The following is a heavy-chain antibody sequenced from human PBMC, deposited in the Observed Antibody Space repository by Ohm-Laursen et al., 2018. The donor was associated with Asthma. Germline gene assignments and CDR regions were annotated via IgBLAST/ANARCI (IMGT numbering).Heavy chain of an antibody. J-gene: IGHJ4*02. Sequence: SLRLSCAASGFTFSSHAMSWARQAPGKGLEWVAGIGPTGRATYYVDSVKGRFTISRDDSKNTLFLQLNSLRAEDTAVYYCAKVIDLSAWRLYFDSWGQGTLVTVSS. CDR1: GFTFSSHA. CDR3: AKVIDLSAWRLYFDS. V-gene: IGHV3-23*01. D-gene: IGHD6-19*01. CDR2: IGPTGRAT.